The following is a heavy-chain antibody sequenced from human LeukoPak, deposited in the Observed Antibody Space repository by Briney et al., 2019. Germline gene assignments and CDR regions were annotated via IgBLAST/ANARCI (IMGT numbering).Heavy chain of an antibody. CDR2: ISYDGSNK. CDR1: GFTFSSYA. D-gene: IGHD6-13*01. Sequence: GGSLRLSCAASGFTFSSYAMHWVRQAPGKGLEWVAVISYDGSNKYYADSVKGRFTISRDNSKSTLYLQMDSLRAEDTAVYHCARDVGIVAAGTYFESWGQGTLVTVSS. CDR3: ARDVGIVAAGTYFES. J-gene: IGHJ4*02. V-gene: IGHV3-30*01.